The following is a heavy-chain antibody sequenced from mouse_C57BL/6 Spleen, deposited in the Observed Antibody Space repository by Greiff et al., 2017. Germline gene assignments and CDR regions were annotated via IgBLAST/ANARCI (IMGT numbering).Heavy chain of an antibody. CDR1: GYTFTSYW. CDR2: IHPNSGST. V-gene: IGHV1-64*01. D-gene: IGHD1-1*01. Sequence: QVQLKQSGAELVKPGASVKLSCKASGYTFTSYWMHWVKQRPGQGLEWIGMIHPNSGSTNYNEKFKSKATLTVDKSSSTAYMQLSSLTSEDSAVYYCARGTTEAWFAYWGQGTLVTVSA. J-gene: IGHJ3*01. CDR3: ARGTTEAWFAY.